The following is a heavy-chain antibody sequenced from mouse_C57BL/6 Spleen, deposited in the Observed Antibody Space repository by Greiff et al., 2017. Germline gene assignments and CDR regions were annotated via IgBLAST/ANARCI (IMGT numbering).Heavy chain of an antibody. V-gene: IGHV1-54*01. CDR1: GYAFTNYL. CDR3: ARWGDWAWFAY. Sequence: VQLQQSGAELVRPGTSVKVSCKASGYAFTNYLIEWVKQRPGQGLEWIGVINPGSGGTNYNEKFKGKATLTADKSSSTAYMQLSSLTSEDSAVYFCARWGDWAWFAYWGQGTLVTVSA. D-gene: IGHD4-1*01. CDR2: INPGSGGT. J-gene: IGHJ3*01.